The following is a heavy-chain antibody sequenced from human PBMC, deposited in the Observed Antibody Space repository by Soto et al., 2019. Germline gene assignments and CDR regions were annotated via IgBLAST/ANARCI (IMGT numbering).Heavy chain of an antibody. V-gene: IGHV3-21*01. CDR2: ISSSSSYI. Sequence: PGGSLRLSCAASGFTFSSYSMNWVRQAPGKGLEWVSSISSSSSYIYYADSVRGRFTISRDNAKNSLYLQMNSLRAEDTAVYYCARDRARTVGYWGQGTLVTVSS. J-gene: IGHJ4*02. CDR3: ARDRARTVGY. D-gene: IGHD4-17*01. CDR1: GFTFSSYS.